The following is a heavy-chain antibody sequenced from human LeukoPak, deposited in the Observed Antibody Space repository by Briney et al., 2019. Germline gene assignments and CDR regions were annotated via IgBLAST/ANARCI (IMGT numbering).Heavy chain of an antibody. V-gene: IGHV1-69*05. CDR2: IIPIFGTA. CDR1: GGTFSSYA. CDR3: ARGRRQQWLVQSYYYMDV. Sequence: SVKVSCKASGGTFSSYAISWVRQAPGQGLEWMGRIIPIFGTANYAQKFQGRVTMTRNTSISTAYMELSSLRSEDTAVYYCARGRRQQWLVQSYYYMDVWGKGTTVTVSS. J-gene: IGHJ6*03. D-gene: IGHD6-19*01.